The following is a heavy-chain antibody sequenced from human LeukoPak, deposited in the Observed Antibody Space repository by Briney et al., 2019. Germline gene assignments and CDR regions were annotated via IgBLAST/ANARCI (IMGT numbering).Heavy chain of an antibody. D-gene: IGHD6-19*01. J-gene: IGHJ4*02. V-gene: IGHV3-74*01. CDR1: GFTFSSYW. CDR3: ARDSSSGWYGELGY. Sequence: PGGSLRLSCAASGFTFSSYWMHGVRQAPGKGLVWVSRINSDGSSTSYADSVKGRFTISRDTAKNKLYLKMNSLRAEDTAVYYCARDSSSGWYGELGYWGQGTLVTVSS. CDR2: INSDGSST.